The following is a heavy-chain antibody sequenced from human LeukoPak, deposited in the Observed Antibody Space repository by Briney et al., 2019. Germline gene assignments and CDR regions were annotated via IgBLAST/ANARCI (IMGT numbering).Heavy chain of an antibody. D-gene: IGHD3-3*01. V-gene: IGHV4-59*08. CDR1: GGSIINYY. CDR2: IYYSGST. Sequence: SETLSLTCTVSGGSIINYYWTWIRQPPGKGLEWIWYIYYSGSTNYNPSLNSRVTISVDTSKNQFSLQLSSVTAADTAVYYCARQGFWSGYFLFDYWGQGSLVTVSS. J-gene: IGHJ4*02. CDR3: ARQGFWSGYFLFDY.